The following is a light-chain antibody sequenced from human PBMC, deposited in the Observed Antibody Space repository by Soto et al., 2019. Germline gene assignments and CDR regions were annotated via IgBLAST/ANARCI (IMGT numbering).Light chain of an antibody. V-gene: IGKV1-39*01. CDR2: AAS. CDR1: QSISRY. CDR3: QQSYSSPGT. J-gene: IGKJ1*01. Sequence: DIQMTQSPSSLSASVGDRVTITCRASQSISRYLNWYQLKPGKAPKLLIYAASSLQSGVPSRFTGSGSGTDFTLTISSLQPEDIATYYWQQSYSSPGTFGRGTKVEIK.